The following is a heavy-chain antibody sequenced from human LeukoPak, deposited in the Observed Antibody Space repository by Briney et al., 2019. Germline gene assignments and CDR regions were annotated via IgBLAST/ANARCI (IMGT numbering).Heavy chain of an antibody. Sequence: GGSLRLSCAASGFTFSSYWMSWVRRAPGKGLEWVASIKQDGSGKYYVDSVKGRFTISRDNAKNSLYLQMNSLRAEDTAVYYCNWSYDFWIGSHPHYYYMDVWGKGTTVTVSS. V-gene: IGHV3-7*01. CDR2: IKQDGSGK. J-gene: IGHJ6*03. CDR1: GFTFSSYW. D-gene: IGHD3-3*01. CDR3: NWSYDFWIGSHPHYYYMDV.